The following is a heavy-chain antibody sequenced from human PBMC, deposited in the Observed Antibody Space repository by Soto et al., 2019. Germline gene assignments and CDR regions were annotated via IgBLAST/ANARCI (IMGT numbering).Heavy chain of an antibody. CDR2: IYYSGST. J-gene: IGHJ6*02. CDR1: GGSISSCY. CDR3: ARVSDFYYYGMDV. V-gene: IGHV4-59*01. D-gene: IGHD3-3*01. Sequence: PSETLSLTCTVPGGSISSCYWSWIRQPPGKGLEWIGYIYYSGSTNYNPSLKSRVTISVDTSKNQFSLKLSSVTAADTAVYYCARVSDFYYYGMDVWGQGTTVTVSS.